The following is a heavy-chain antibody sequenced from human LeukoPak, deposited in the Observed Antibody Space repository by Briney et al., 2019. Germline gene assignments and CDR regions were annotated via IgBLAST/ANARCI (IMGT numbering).Heavy chain of an antibody. CDR3: ARAELLWFGEVKY. V-gene: IGHV3-21*01. CDR1: GFTFSTYS. J-gene: IGHJ4*02. Sequence: GGSLRLSCAASGFTFSTYSMNWVRQAPGQGLEWVSSISSSSSYIYYADSVKGRFTISRDNAKNSLYLQMNSLRAEDTAVYYCARAELLWFGEVKYWGQGTLVTVSS. CDR2: ISSSSSYI. D-gene: IGHD3-10*01.